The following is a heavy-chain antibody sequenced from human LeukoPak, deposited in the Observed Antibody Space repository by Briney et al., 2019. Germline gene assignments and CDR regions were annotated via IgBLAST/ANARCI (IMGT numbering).Heavy chain of an antibody. V-gene: IGHV1-18*01. CDR1: GYTFTSYG. CDR3: ARHYGDYVVEGYFDY. J-gene: IGHJ4*02. CDR2: ISAYNGNT. Sequence: ASVKVSCKASGYTFTSYGISWVRQAPGQGLEWMGWISAYNGNTNYAQRFQGRVTITADESTSTAYMELSSLRSEDTAVYYCARHYGDYVVEGYFDYWGQGTLVTVSS. D-gene: IGHD4-17*01.